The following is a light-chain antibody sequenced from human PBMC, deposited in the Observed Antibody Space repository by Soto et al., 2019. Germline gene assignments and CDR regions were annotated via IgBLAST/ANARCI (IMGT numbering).Light chain of an antibody. CDR1: QSVSSY. CDR2: GAS. J-gene: IGKJ1*01. V-gene: IGKV3-20*01. CDR3: QQYGSSPGT. Sequence: EIVLTQSPGTLSLSPGERATLSCRASQSVSSYLAWYQQKPGQAPRLLIWGASIRATGLPDRFSGGGSGTDFTLTISRLEAEDFAVYYCQQYGSSPGTFGQGTKVDIK.